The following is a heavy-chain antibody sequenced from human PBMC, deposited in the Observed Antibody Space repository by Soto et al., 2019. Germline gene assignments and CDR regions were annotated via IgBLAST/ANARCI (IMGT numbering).Heavy chain of an antibody. V-gene: IGHV3-64*01. CDR1: GFTFSSYA. Sequence: GGSLRLSCAASGFTFSSYAMHWVRQAPGKGLEYVSAISSNGGSTYYANSVKGRFTISRDNSKNTLYLQMGSLRAEDMAVYYCARDRPASDIVATMRWWYFDLWGRGTLVTVSS. D-gene: IGHD5-12*01. J-gene: IGHJ2*01. CDR3: ARDRPASDIVATMRWWYFDL. CDR2: ISSNGGST.